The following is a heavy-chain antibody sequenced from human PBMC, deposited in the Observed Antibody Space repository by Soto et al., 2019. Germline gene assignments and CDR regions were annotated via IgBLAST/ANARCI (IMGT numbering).Heavy chain of an antibody. CDR3: AKDAVYRDGLWLMDP. D-gene: IGHD2-2*02. J-gene: IGHJ5*02. V-gene: IGHV3-23*01. Sequence: GGSLRLSCAASGFTISTYAMTWVRQAPGKGLECVSGVTGSGSQIYYADSVKGRFTISKDNSKNTLYLQMSSLREEDTALYYCAKDAVYRDGLWLMDPWGQGTLVTVSS. CDR1: GFTISTYA. CDR2: VTGSGSQI.